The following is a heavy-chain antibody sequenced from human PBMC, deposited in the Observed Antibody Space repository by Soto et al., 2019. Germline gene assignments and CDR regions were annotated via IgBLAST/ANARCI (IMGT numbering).Heavy chain of an antibody. CDR2: INSYSGNT. J-gene: IGHJ5*02. D-gene: IGHD6-19*01. V-gene: IGHV1-18*01. Sequence: QVQLVQSGAEVKKPGASVKVSCKASGYTFTSYGISWVRQAPGQGLEWMGWINSYSGNTNYAQKLQGRGTTTTATSTSTAYMELRSWRSDDTAVYYCAREPVAGIWCDPWGKGTLVTVSS. CDR3: AREPVAGIWCDP. CDR1: GYTFTSYG.